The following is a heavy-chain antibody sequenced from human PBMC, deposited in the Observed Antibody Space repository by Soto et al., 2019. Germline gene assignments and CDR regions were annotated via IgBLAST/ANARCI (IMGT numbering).Heavy chain of an antibody. Sequence: SLRLSCAASGFTFSSYSMNWVRQAPGKGLEWVSSISSSSSYTYYADSVKGRFTISRDNAKNSLYLQMNSLRAEDTAVYYCAREPLYSSGWYYWGQGTLVTVS. CDR1: GFTFSSYS. CDR2: ISSSSSYT. CDR3: AREPLYSSGWYY. V-gene: IGHV3-21*01. J-gene: IGHJ4*02. D-gene: IGHD6-19*01.